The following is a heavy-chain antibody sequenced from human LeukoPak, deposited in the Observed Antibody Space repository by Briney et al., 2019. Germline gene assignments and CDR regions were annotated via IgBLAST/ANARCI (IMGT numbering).Heavy chain of an antibody. J-gene: IGHJ4*02. CDR2: IRYDESKK. CDR1: GFTFNYYG. CDR3: AKSHLPNAYSGTYYCDY. V-gene: IGHV3-30*02. Sequence: GGSLRLSCAASGFTFNYYGMHWVRQAPGKGLEWVAFIRYDESKKFYGDSVKGRFTISRDNSKNTLYLQMNSLRTEDTAVYYCAKSHLPNAYSGTYYCDYWGQGTLVTVSS. D-gene: IGHD1-26*01.